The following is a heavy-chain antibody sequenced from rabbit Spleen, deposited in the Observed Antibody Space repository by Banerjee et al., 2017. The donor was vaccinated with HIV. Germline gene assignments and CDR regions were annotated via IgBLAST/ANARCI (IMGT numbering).Heavy chain of an antibody. V-gene: IGHV1S47*01. CDR1: GFSFSDKA. Sequence: QEQLEESGGGLVKPEGSLTLTCKASGFSFSDKAVMCWVRQAPGKGLEWIGYIDPVFHSTYYASSVNGRFTISSHNAQNTLFLQPNSLTAADTATYFCVRGASGSGYYSLWGQGTLVTVS. CDR3: VRGASGSGYYSL. CDR2: IDPVFHST. J-gene: IGHJ4*01. D-gene: IGHD1-1*01.